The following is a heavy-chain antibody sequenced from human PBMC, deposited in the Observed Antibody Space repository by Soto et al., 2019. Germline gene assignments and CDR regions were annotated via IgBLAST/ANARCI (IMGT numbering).Heavy chain of an antibody. CDR2: IYYSGST. CDR1: GGSISSGGFY. Sequence: SETLSLTCTVSGGSISSGGFYWSWIRRHPGKGLEWIGYIYYSGSTYCNPSLKSRVTISVDTSKNQFSLKLSSVTAADTAVYYCVRAASGYYDSSGHYNCFDPWGQGTLVTGS. D-gene: IGHD3-22*01. J-gene: IGHJ5*02. V-gene: IGHV4-31*03. CDR3: VRAASGYYDSSGHYNCFDP.